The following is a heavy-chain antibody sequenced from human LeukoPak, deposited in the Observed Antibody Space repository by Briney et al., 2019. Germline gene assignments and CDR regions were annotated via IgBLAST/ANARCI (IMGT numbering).Heavy chain of an antibody. CDR3: ASGLAVGGVPDC. CDR1: GDSITSSIDY. V-gene: IGHV4-39*01. Sequence: PSETLSLTCSVSGDSITSSIDYLGWVRQPPGEWLGSIGGFYYDGNTNHTPSLKSRVTVSVDTAKNQFSLKMTSVTAADTAVYYCASGLAVGGVPDCWGQGTLVTVSS. D-gene: IGHD2-8*02. CDR2: FYYDGNT. J-gene: IGHJ4*02.